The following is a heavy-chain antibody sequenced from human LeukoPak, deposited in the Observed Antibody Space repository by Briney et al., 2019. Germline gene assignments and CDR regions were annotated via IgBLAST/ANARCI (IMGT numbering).Heavy chain of an antibody. CDR1: GGTFSSYA. J-gene: IGHJ3*02. CDR2: IIPIFGTA. D-gene: IGHD3-22*01. CDR3: AREKKYYDSSGYDAFDI. Sequence: GASVKVSCKASGGTFSSYAISWVRQAPGQGLEWIGRIIPIFGTANYAQKFQGRVTITTDESTSTAYMELSSLRSEDTAVYYCAREKKYYDSSGYDAFDIWGQGTMVTVSS. V-gene: IGHV1-69*05.